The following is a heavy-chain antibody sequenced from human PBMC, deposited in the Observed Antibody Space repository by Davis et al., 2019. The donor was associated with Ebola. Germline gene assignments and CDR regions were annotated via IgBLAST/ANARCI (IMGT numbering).Heavy chain of an antibody. J-gene: IGHJ6*02. CDR3: ARDNFPEDGMDV. V-gene: IGHV3-23*01. CDR2: ISGGGERT. CDR1: GFMFSVYA. Sequence: GGSLRLSCATSGFMFSVYAMSWVRQTPGKGLEWVAGISGGGERTYYADSVKGRFTISRDNFKNTLYLVLRSLTPEDSAVYYCARDNFPEDGMDVWGQGTTVTVSS. D-gene: IGHD3-3*01.